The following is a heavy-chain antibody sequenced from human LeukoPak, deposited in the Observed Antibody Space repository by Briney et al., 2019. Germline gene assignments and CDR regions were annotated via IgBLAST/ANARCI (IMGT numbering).Heavy chain of an antibody. Sequence: SETLSLTCTVSGGSISSYYWSWIRQPPGKGLEWIGYIYYSGSTNYNPSLKSRVTISVDTSKNQFSLKLSSVTAADTAVYYCARENPRGRHRMNWFDPWGQGTLVTVSS. CDR1: GGSISSYY. CDR3: ARENPRGRHRMNWFDP. V-gene: IGHV4-59*01. J-gene: IGHJ5*02. CDR2: IYYSGST. D-gene: IGHD1-14*01.